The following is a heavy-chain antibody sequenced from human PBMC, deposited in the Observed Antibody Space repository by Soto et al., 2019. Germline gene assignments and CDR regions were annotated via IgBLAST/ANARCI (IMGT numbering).Heavy chain of an antibody. Sequence: GGSLRLSCAASGFTFSSYAMSWVRQAPGKGLEWVSAISGSGGSTYYADSVKGRFTISRDNSKNTLYLQMNSLRAEDTAVYYCAKDVDIVATTGDAFDIWGQGTMVTVSS. CDR1: GFTFSSYA. CDR3: AKDVDIVATTGDAFDI. J-gene: IGHJ3*02. CDR2: ISGSGGST. V-gene: IGHV3-23*01. D-gene: IGHD5-12*01.